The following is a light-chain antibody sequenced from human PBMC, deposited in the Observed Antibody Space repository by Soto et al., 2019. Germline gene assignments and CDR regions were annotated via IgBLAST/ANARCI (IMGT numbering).Light chain of an antibody. Sequence: DNVLTQSPDTLSLSPGERATLSCRASQSVSTYLAWYQQKPGQAPRLLIYDASDRATGIPARFSGSGSGTDFTLTISSLAPEDFAVYYCQQRSNWPWTFGQGTKVDIK. CDR1: QSVSTY. J-gene: IGKJ1*01. CDR3: QQRSNWPWT. CDR2: DAS. V-gene: IGKV3-11*01.